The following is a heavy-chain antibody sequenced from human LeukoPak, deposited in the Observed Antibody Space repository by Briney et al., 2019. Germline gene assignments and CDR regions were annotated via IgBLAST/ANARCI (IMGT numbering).Heavy chain of an antibody. CDR3: AKERYYYGSGSRMDFDY. Sequence: PGGSLRLSCAASGFTFDDYAMHWVRQAPGKGPEWVSGISWNSGSIGYADSVKGRFTISRDNAKNSLYLQMNSLRAEDMALYYCAKERYYYGSGSRMDFDYWGQGTLVTVSS. V-gene: IGHV3-9*03. CDR1: GFTFDDYA. J-gene: IGHJ4*02. D-gene: IGHD3-10*01. CDR2: ISWNSGSI.